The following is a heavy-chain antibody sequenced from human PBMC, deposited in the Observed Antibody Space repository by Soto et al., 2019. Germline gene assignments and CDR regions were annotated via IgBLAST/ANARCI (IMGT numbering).Heavy chain of an antibody. D-gene: IGHD2-21*02. Sequence: GGSLRLSCAASGFTFSSYAMTWFRQAPGRGLEWVSVISGIGATTYYAVSVQGRFTISRDNSKNTLYLQMNSLRAEDTAVYYCAKKRVTASLERDFDSWGQGTLVTAPQ. CDR3: AKKRVTASLERDFDS. CDR1: GFTFSSYA. CDR2: ISGIGATT. J-gene: IGHJ4*02. V-gene: IGHV3-23*01.